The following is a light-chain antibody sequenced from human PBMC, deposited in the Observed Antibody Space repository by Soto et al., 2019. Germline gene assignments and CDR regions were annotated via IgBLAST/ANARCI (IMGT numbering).Light chain of an antibody. J-gene: IGKJ3*01. Sequence: EIVLTQSPGTLSLSPGERATLSCRASQSVSSSYLAWYQQKPGQAPRLLIYGASSKATGIPDRFSGSGSGTDFTLTISRLEAEDYAVYYCQQYGSSPGFTFGPGTKVDIK. V-gene: IGKV3-20*01. CDR3: QQYGSSPGFT. CDR1: QSVSSSY. CDR2: GAS.